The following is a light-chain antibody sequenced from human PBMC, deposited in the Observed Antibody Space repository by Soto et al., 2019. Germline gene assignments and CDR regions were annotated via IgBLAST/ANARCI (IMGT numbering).Light chain of an antibody. Sequence: EIVLTQSPGTLSLSPGERVTLSCRASQSVSSSYLAWSQQKPGQAPRLLFYGASSRATGLPDRFSGGRSGTDFTPTISRLEPEDFAVYYCQQYGSSITFGQGTRLDIK. CDR1: QSVSSSY. J-gene: IGKJ5*01. V-gene: IGKV3-20*01. CDR2: GAS. CDR3: QQYGSSIT.